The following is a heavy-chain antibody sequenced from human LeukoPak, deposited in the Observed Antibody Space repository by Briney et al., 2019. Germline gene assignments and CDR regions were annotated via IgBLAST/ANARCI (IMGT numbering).Heavy chain of an antibody. CDR1: GRYMRCYY. CDR2: IYYSGST. Sequence: PSETLSLTRSLSGRYMRCYYWSWIRQPPAKGLEWVGYIYYSGSTNYKPSLKSRVTISVATSKNQFSLKLSSVTAADTAVYYCARRIVATMGYYYYYMDVWGKGTTVTVSS. V-gene: IGHV4-59*01. J-gene: IGHJ6*03. CDR3: ARRIVATMGYYYYYMDV. D-gene: IGHD5-12*01.